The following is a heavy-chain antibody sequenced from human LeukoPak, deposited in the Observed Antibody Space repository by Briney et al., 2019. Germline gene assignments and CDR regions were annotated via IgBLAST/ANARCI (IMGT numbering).Heavy chain of an antibody. Sequence: ASETLSLTCTVSGGSISSYYWSWIRQPPGRGLEWIGYIYYSGSTNYNPSLKSRVTISVDTSKNQFSLKLSSVTAADTAVYHCARHDYDFWSGYGMDVWGQGTTVTVSS. CDR2: IYYSGST. D-gene: IGHD3-3*01. CDR1: GGSISSYY. J-gene: IGHJ6*02. V-gene: IGHV4-59*08. CDR3: ARHDYDFWSGYGMDV.